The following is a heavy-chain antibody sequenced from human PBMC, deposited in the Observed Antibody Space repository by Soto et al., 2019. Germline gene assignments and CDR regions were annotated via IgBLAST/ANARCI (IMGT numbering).Heavy chain of an antibody. Sequence: VQLVQSGVEVKKPGASVKVSCKASGYTYTSYGISWVRQAPGQGLEWMGWISGYSGNTNYAQNLQGRVTTTKDTSTNTAYMELRSLRSDDTAVYYCAREGMDCSSTSCQYYFDYWGQGTLVTVSS. J-gene: IGHJ4*02. CDR1: GYTYTSYG. D-gene: IGHD2-2*01. CDR3: AREGMDCSSTSCQYYFDY. V-gene: IGHV1-18*01. CDR2: ISGYSGNT.